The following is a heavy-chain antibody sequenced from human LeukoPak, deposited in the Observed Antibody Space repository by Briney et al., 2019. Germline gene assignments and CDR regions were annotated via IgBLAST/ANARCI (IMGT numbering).Heavy chain of an antibody. CDR1: GFTFSDHY. V-gene: IGHV3-11*01. Sequence: PGGSLRLSCAVSGFTFSDHYMSWIRQAPGKGLEWVAYITQPGSSMSYSDSVKGRFTISRDNARNSLYLQMDSLRPEDTAVYYCGRGHWGLDYWGQGTLLTVSS. CDR2: ITQPGSSM. J-gene: IGHJ4*02. D-gene: IGHD7-27*01. CDR3: GRGHWGLDY.